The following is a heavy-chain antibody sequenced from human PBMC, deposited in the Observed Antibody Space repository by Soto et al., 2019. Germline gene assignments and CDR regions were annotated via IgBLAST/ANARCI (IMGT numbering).Heavy chain of an antibody. J-gene: IGHJ4*02. CDR1: GGTFNTYA. V-gene: IGHV1-69*19. Sequence: QVQLVQSGAEMKKPGSSVKVSCQSSGGTFNTYAMKWVRQAPGQGLEWMGDISPMFGAANYAPKFQCRVTITADESTGTSYMQLSSLTSEDTALYFCAREVQVHTPAFVYWGQGTLVTVSS. CDR3: AREVQVHTPAFVY. CDR2: ISPMFGAA. D-gene: IGHD3-10*01.